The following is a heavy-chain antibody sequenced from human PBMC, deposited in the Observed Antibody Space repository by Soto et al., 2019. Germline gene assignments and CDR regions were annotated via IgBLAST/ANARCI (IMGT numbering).Heavy chain of an antibody. CDR1: GFTFDDYA. D-gene: IGHD2-15*01. J-gene: IGHJ5*02. CDR2: ISWNSGSI. CDR3: AKGYLGFCCGGSCLSSWFDP. Sequence: EVQLVESGGGLVRPGRSLRLSCAASGFTFDDYAMHWVRQAPGKGLEWVSGISWNSGSIGYADSVKGRFTISRDNAKNSLYLQMNSLRGGDTAFYYCAKGYLGFCCGGSCLSSWFDPWGQGTLGTVSS. V-gene: IGHV3-9*01.